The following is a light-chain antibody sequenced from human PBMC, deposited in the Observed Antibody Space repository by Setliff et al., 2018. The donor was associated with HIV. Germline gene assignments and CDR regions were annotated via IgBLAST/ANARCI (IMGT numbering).Light chain of an antibody. Sequence: EIVMTQSPAILPVSLGESATLSCRTSQNVTTYLAWYQQKPGQAPRLLIYAASMRATGIPARFSGSGSGTEFTLTISSLQSEDFAVYYCHQYNDWPPWTFGQGTKVDIK. CDR2: AAS. V-gene: IGKV3-15*01. J-gene: IGKJ1*01. CDR3: HQYNDWPPWT. CDR1: QNVTTY.